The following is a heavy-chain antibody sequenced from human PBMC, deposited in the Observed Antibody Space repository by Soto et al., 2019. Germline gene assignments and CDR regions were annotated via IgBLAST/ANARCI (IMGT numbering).Heavy chain of an antibody. CDR1: GFTISTYS. D-gene: IGHD6-19*01. CDR2: IRTSGATR. J-gene: IGHJ4*02. V-gene: IGHV3-48*02. Sequence: EVQLVESGGGLVQPGGSLRLYCVASGFTISTYSMNWVRQAPGKGLEWVAHIRTSGATRYYADAVKGLFTISRDNAKTSLYLQMDSLRHEDTAVYYCARFLGSGFDYWGQGTQVTVSS. CDR3: ARFLGSGFDY.